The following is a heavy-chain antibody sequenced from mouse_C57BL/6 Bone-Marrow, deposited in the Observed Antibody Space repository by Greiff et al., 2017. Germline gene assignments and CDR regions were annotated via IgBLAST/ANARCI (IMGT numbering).Heavy chain of an antibody. J-gene: IGHJ3*01. CDR2: IRSKSNNYAT. CDR1: GFSFNTYA. V-gene: IGHV10-1*01. Sequence: EVQLVESGGGLVQPKGSLKLSCAASGFSFNTYAMNWVRQAPGKGLEWVARIRSKSNNYATYYADSVKDRFTISRDDSESMLYLQMNNLKTEDTAMYYCVRREHDYGGFAYWGQGTLVTVSS. D-gene: IGHD2-4*01. CDR3: VRREHDYGGFAY.